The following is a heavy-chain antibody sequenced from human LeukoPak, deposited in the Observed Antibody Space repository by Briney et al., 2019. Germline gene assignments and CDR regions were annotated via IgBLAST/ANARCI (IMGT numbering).Heavy chain of an antibody. CDR3: ARGRKYSSFDY. CDR1: GYSISSGYY. CDR2: IYHSGST. Sequence: PSETLSLTCTVSGYSISSGYYWGWIRQPPGKGLEWIGIIYHSGSTYYNPSLKSRVTISVDTSKNQFSLKLSSVTAADTAVYYCARGRKYSSFDYWGQGTLVTVSS. D-gene: IGHD6-6*01. J-gene: IGHJ4*02. V-gene: IGHV4-38-2*02.